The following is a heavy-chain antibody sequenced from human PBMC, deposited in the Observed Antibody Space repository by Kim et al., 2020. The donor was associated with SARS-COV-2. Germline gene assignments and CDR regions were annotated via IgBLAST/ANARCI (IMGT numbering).Heavy chain of an antibody. D-gene: IGHD3-16*01. V-gene: IGHV3-23*01. CDR2: ISGTIGTT. CDR3: AKGTVRVITTFDY. Sequence: GGSLRLSCAASGFTFNNYAMNWVRQAPGKGLEWVSGISGTIGTTYYADSVKGRFTISRDNSKNTLSLQMNSLRAEDTAVYYCAKGTVRVITTFDYWGQGTLVTVSS. J-gene: IGHJ4*02. CDR1: GFTFNNYA.